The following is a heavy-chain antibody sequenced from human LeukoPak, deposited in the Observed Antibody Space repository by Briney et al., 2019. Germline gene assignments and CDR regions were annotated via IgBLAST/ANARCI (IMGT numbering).Heavy chain of an antibody. D-gene: IGHD3-10*01. CDR3: ARDAGYGSGSYYSYYFDY. J-gene: IGHJ4*02. CDR1: GFTFGNYG. Sequence: GGSLRLSCAASGFTFGNYGMHWVRQTPGKGLEWVAIISFDGSTKYYADSVKGRFTISRDNSKNTLYPQMNSLRAEDTAVYYCARDAGYGSGSYYSYYFDYWGQGTLVTVSS. V-gene: IGHV3-30*03. CDR2: ISFDGSTK.